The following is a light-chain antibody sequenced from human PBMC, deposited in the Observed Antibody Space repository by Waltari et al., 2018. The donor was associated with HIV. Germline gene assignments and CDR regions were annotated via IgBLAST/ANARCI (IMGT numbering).Light chain of an antibody. CDR3: LQHDNFPLT. CDR1: QDLDDD. CDR2: EAT. Sequence: ETTLTQSPLFMSATPGDKVTISCRASQDLDDDLNWYQQKPGEAPISISQEATTRVPGIPPRFSGSGYGTDFTLTINNIDSEDAAYYFCLQHDNFPLTFGQGTKVEIK. J-gene: IGKJ1*01. V-gene: IGKV5-2*01.